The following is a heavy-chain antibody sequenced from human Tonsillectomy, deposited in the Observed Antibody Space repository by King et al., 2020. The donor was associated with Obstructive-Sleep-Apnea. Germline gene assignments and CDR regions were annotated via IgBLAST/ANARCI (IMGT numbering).Heavy chain of an antibody. CDR1: GYTFTSYA. V-gene: IGHV1-18*01. CDR3: ASSAKDGYNTNFDY. D-gene: IGHD5-24*01. J-gene: IGHJ4*02. CDR2: ISAYNGNT. Sequence: QLVQSGAEVKKPGASVKVSCKASGYTFTSYAIGWVRQAPGQGLEWMGWISAYNGNTNYAQKLQGRVTMTTDTSTSTAYMELRSLISADTAVYYCASSAKDGYNTNFDYWGQGTLVTVSS.